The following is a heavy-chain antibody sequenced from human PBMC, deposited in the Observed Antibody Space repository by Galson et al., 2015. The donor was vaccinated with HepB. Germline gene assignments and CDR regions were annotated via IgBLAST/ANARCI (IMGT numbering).Heavy chain of an antibody. CDR3: ARDGITMVRGSDWFDP. CDR1: GFTFSSYG. Sequence: SLRLSCAASGFTFSSYGMHWVRQAPGKGLEWVAVIWYDGSNKYYADSVKGRFTISRDNSKNTLYLQMNSLRAEDTAVYYCARDGITMVRGSDWFDPWGQGTLVTVSS. J-gene: IGHJ5*02. V-gene: IGHV3-33*08. D-gene: IGHD3-10*01. CDR2: IWYDGSNK.